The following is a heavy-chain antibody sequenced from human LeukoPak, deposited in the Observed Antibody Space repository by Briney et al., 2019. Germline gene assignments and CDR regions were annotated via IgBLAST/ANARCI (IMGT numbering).Heavy chain of an antibody. Sequence: GGSLRLSCAAPGFTFSSYNMNWVRQAPGKGLEWVSLISGTGGSTYYADSVKGRFTISRDNSKNTLYLQMNSLRAEDTAVYYCAKDYEPLVGVHRWGDWFDPWGQGTLVTVSS. D-gene: IGHD1-26*01. CDR2: ISGTGGST. V-gene: IGHV3-23*01. CDR1: GFTFSSYN. CDR3: AKDYEPLVGVHRWGDWFDP. J-gene: IGHJ5*02.